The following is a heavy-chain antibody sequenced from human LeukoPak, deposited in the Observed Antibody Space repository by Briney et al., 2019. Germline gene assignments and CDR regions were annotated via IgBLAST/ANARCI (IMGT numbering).Heavy chain of an antibody. D-gene: IGHD5-24*01. CDR2: INHSGGT. J-gene: IGHJ5*02. V-gene: IGHV4-34*01. Sequence: SETLSLTCAVYGGSFSGYYWSWIRQPPGKGLEWIGEINHSGGTNYNPSLKSRVTISVDTSKNQFSLKLSSVTAADTAVYYCARWVKRWLQFWWFDPWGLGTLVTVSS. CDR3: ARWVKRWLQFWWFDP. CDR1: GGSFSGYY.